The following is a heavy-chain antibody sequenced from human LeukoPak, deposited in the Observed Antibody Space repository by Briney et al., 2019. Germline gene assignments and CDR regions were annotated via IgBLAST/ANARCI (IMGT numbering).Heavy chain of an antibody. V-gene: IGHV3-15*07. J-gene: IGHJ4*02. CDR2: IKSKTDGGTT. Sequence: GGSLRLSCAASGFTFSNAWMNWVRQAPGKGLEWVGRIKSKTDGGTTDYAAPVKGRFTISRDDSKNTLYLQMNSLKTEDTAVYYCTVMDYDSSGYGEVGYWGQGTLVTVSS. CDR1: GFTFSNAW. D-gene: IGHD3-22*01. CDR3: TVMDYDSSGYGEVGY.